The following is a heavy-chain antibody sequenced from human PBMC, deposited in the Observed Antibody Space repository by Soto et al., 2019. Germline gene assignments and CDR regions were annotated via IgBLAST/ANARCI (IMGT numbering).Heavy chain of an antibody. Sequence: QVQLQESGPGLVKPSQTLSLTCTVSGGSISSGGYYWSWIRQHPGKGLEWIGYIYYSGSTYYNPSLMSRVTISVDTSKNQFSLKLSSVTAADTAVYYCARGRGIVATINRSLLFDYWGQGTLVTVSS. CDR3: ARGRGIVATINRSLLFDY. J-gene: IGHJ4*02. CDR1: GGSISSGGYY. D-gene: IGHD5-12*01. CDR2: IYYSGST. V-gene: IGHV4-31*03.